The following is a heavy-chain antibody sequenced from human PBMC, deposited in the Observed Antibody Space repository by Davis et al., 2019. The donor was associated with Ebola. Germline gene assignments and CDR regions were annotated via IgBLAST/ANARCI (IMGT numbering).Heavy chain of an antibody. CDR2: VYYTGTT. V-gene: IGHV4-61*01. Sequence: SETLSLTCSVSGVSVNSPTFYWYWIRQPPGKGLEWIGVVYYTGTTHYNPSLKSRVTISVDTSKNQFSLKLSSVTDADTSVYYCARCIVGPTNWFDPWGQGTLVTVSS. D-gene: IGHD1-26*01. CDR3: ARCIVGPTNWFDP. CDR1: GVSVNSPTFY. J-gene: IGHJ5*02.